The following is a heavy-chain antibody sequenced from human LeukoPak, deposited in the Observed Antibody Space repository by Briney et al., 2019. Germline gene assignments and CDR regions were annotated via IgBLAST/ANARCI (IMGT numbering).Heavy chain of an antibody. Sequence: GGSLRLSCAASGLTFSSYAMSWVRQAPGKGLEWVSAISGSGGSTHYADSVKGRFTISRDNSKNTLYLQMNSLRAEDTAVYYCAKGRSRYSGGSLSWGQGTLVTVSS. D-gene: IGHD2-15*01. J-gene: IGHJ5*02. CDR1: GLTFSSYA. V-gene: IGHV3-23*01. CDR2: ISGSGGST. CDR3: AKGRSRYSGGSLS.